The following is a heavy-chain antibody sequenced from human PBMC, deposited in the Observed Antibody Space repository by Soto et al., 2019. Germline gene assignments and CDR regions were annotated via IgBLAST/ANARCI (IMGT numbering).Heavy chain of an antibody. Sequence: PSETLSLTCTFSGGSISSGGYYWSWIRQHPGKGLEWIGYIYYSGSTYYNPSLKSRVTISVDTSKNQFSLKLSSVTAADTAVYYCARGNYGSGSYFFDYWGQGTLVTVSS. CDR1: GGSISSGGYY. J-gene: IGHJ4*02. CDR2: IYYSGST. CDR3: ARGNYGSGSYFFDY. D-gene: IGHD3-10*01. V-gene: IGHV4-31*03.